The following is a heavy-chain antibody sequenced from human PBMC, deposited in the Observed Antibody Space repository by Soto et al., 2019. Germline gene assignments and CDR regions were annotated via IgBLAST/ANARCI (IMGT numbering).Heavy chain of an antibody. CDR1: GFTFSSYA. J-gene: IGHJ5*02. Sequence: GGSLRLSCAASGFTFSSYAMHWVRQAPGKGLERVAVISYDGSNKYYADSVKGRFTISRDNSKNTLYLQMNSLRAEDTAVYYSARDQSSWYQGWFDPWGQGTLVTVSS. D-gene: IGHD6-13*01. CDR3: ARDQSSWYQGWFDP. CDR2: ISYDGSNK. V-gene: IGHV3-30-3*01.